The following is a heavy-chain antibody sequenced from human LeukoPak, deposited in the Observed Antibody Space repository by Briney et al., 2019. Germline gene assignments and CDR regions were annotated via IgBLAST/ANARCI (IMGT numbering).Heavy chain of an antibody. CDR3: ARDRLGWFDP. V-gene: IGHV4-38-2*02. CDR1: GYSISSGYY. CDR2: IYHSGST. Sequence: SETLSPACTASGYSISSGYYWGWIRQPPGKRLEWIGSIYHSGSTYYNPSLRSRVTISVDTSKNQFSLKLSSVTAADTAVYYCARDRLGWFDPWGQGTLVTVSS. D-gene: IGHD3-16*01. J-gene: IGHJ5*02.